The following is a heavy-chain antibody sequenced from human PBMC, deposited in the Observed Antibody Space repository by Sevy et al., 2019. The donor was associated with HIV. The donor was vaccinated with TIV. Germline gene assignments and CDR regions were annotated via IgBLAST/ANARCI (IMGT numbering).Heavy chain of an antibody. CDR2: IWYDGSYT. D-gene: IGHD3-3*01. CDR3: ARDYDLGSYLDY. CDR1: GFTFSSYG. V-gene: IGHV3-33*01. J-gene: IGHJ4*02. Sequence: GGSLRLSCAASGFTFSSYGMHWVRQAPGKGLEWVAVIWYDGSYTYYADSVKGRFTISRDNSKNTLYLQMNSLRAEDTSMYYCARDYDLGSYLDYWGQGTLVTVSS.